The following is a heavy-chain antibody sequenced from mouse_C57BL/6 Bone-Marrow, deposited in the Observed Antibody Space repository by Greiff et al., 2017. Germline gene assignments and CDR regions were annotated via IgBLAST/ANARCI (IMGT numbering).Heavy chain of an antibody. CDR1: GYAFSSYW. D-gene: IGHD1-1*01. V-gene: IGHV1-80*01. J-gene: IGHJ2*01. CDR2: IYPGDGDT. CDR3: VREDYYSGLDY. Sequence: QVQLQQSGAELVKPGASVKISCKASGYAFSSYWMNWVKQRPGKGLEWIGQIYPGDGDTNYNGKFKGKATLTADTSSSTAYMQLSSLTSEDSAVYFCVREDYYSGLDYWGQGTTLTVSS.